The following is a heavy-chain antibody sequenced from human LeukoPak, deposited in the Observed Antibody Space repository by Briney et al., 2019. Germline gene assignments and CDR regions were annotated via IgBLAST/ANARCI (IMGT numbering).Heavy chain of an antibody. CDR2: IKNDESTA. CDR3: ATVFKGSSLEDY. V-gene: IGHV3-74*03. J-gene: IGHJ4*02. CDR1: GFTITNNR. Sequence: GGSLRLSCVASGFTITNNRMYWVRQAPGRGLVWVSRIKNDESTAVYADSVKGRFTISRDNAKNTLYLQMNSLRVEDTAVYYCATVFKGSSLEDYWGQGTRVTVSS. D-gene: IGHD1-26*01.